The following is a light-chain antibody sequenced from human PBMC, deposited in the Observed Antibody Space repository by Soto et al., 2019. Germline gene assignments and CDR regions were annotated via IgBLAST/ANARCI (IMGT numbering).Light chain of an antibody. CDR3: QQRSNWPPTWT. J-gene: IGKJ1*01. CDR1: QSVSSY. CDR2: DAS. V-gene: IGKV3-11*01. Sequence: EIVLTQSPATLSLSPGERATGSCRASQSVSSYLAWYQQKPGQAPRLLIYDASNRATGIPARFSGSGSGTDFTLTISSLEPEDFAVYYCQQRSNWPPTWTFGQGTKVDIK.